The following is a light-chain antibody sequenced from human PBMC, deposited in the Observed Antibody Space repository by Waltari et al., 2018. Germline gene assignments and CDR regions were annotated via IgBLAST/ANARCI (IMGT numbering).Light chain of an antibody. CDR1: SLRSNF. Sequence: SSEVTKDPAVSVPLGQTVRITCQGDSLRSNFANWYQQKSGQAPVVVIYNNNSRPPAIPDRFSGSSSGNTTSSTITGAQAEEEADYYYGSRDSSGARRYVLGTGTKVTVL. CDR3: GSRDSSGARRYV. V-gene: IGLV3-19*01. CDR2: NNN. J-gene: IGLJ1*01.